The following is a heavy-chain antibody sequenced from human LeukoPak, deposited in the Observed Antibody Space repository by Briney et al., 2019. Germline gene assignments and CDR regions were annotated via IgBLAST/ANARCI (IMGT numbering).Heavy chain of an antibody. CDR1: GYTFTSYG. Sequence: ASVKVSCKASGYTFTSYGISWVRQAPGQGLEWMGWISAYNGNTNYAQKLQGRVTMTTDTSTSTAYMELRSLRSDDTAVYYCATITTGTIYNWFDPWGQGTLVTVSS. CDR2: ISAYNGNT. J-gene: IGHJ5*02. CDR3: ATITTGTIYNWFDP. D-gene: IGHD1-1*01. V-gene: IGHV1-18*01.